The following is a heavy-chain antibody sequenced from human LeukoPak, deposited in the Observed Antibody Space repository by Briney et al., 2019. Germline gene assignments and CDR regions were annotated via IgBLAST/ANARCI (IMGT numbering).Heavy chain of an antibody. D-gene: IGHD6-19*01. CDR1: GFTFSRLA. CDR3: AKSAVAYYYYYYMDV. J-gene: IGHJ6*03. Sequence: GSLKLSCAASGFTFSRLAMNLVRQAPGEGLELVSAISGSGGSTYYADSVKGRFTISRDNSKNTLYLQMNSLRAEDTAVYYCAKSAVAYYYYYYMDVWGKGTTVTVSS. CDR2: ISGSGGST. V-gene: IGHV3-23*01.